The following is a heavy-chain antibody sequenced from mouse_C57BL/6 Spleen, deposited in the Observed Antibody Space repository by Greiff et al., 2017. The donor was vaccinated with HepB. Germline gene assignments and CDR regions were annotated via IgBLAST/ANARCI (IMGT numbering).Heavy chain of an antibody. CDR1: GYAFSSSW. J-gene: IGHJ1*03. V-gene: IGHV1-82*01. D-gene: IGHD2-3*01. CDR3: ARGGGYSEGYFDV. CDR2: IYPGDGDT. Sequence: VQLQQSGPELVKPGASVKISCKASGYAFSSSWMNWVKQRPGKGLEWIGRIYPGDGDTNYNGKFKGKATLTADKSSSTAYMQLSSLTSEDSAVYFCARGGGYSEGYFDVWGTGTTVTVSS.